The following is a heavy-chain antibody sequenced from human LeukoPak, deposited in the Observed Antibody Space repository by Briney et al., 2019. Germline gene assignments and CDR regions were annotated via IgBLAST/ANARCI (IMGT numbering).Heavy chain of an antibody. D-gene: IGHD3-22*01. CDR1: GFTFSSYE. CDR3: ARDYYDSSGYYHGDSGLD. V-gene: IGHV3-33*08. J-gene: IGHJ4*02. Sequence: QAGGSLRLSCTASGFTFSSYEMNWVRQAPGKGLEWVAVIWYDGSNKYYADSVKGRFTISRDNSKNTLYLQMNSLRAEDTAVYYCARDYYDSSGYYHGDSGLDWGQGTLVTVSS. CDR2: IWYDGSNK.